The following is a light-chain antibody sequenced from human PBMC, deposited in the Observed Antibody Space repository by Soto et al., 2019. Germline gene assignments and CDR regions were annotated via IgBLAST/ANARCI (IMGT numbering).Light chain of an antibody. CDR3: HQYNSWPRGT. V-gene: IGKV3-15*01. CDR1: QSVNLN. J-gene: IGKJ3*01. CDR2: GAS. Sequence: EIMMTQSPGTLSLSPGEGATLSCTASQSVNLNLPWYQQKPGQPPRLLLYGASTRATGIPVRFRGSGSGTEFTLTISSLQSEDSAVYYCHQYNSWPRGTFGPGTKVEIK.